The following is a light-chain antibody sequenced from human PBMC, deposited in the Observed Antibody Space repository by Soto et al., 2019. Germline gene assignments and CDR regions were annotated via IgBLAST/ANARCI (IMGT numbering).Light chain of an antibody. J-gene: IGKJ5*01. CDR3: QQYGGSPIT. CDR2: AAS. CDR1: QSVSSNF. Sequence: EIVLTQSPGTLSLSPGERATLSCRASQSVSSNFLAWFQQQPGQAPRLLVYAASRRVTGIPDRFSGSGSGTDFTLTISMLEPEDFAVYFCQQYGGSPITFGQGTRLEIK. V-gene: IGKV3-20*01.